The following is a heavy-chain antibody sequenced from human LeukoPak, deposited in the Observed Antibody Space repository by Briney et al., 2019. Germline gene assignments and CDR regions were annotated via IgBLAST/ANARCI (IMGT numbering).Heavy chain of an antibody. CDR1: GFTFSSYN. Sequence: PGGSLRLSCAASGFTFSSYNMNWVRQAPGKGLEWVSYITDSSSTIYYADSVKGRFTISRDNAKNSLYLQMSSLRAEDTAVYYCARGTVTNDYWGQGTLVTVSS. CDR2: ITDSSSTI. J-gene: IGHJ4*02. D-gene: IGHD4-17*01. V-gene: IGHV3-48*01. CDR3: ARGTVTNDY.